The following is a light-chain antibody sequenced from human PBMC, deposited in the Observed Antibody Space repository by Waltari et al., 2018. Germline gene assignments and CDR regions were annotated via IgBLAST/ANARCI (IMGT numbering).Light chain of an antibody. CDR3: MQALQTPPT. Sequence: DIVMTQSPLSLPVTPGEPASISCRSSQSLLHSNGYNYLDWYLQKPGQSPQLLIYLGSNRASGVLDRFSGSGSGTDFTLKISRVEAEDVGVYYCMQALQTPPTFGQGTKLEI. CDR1: QSLLHSNGYNY. V-gene: IGKV2-28*01. J-gene: IGKJ2*01. CDR2: LGS.